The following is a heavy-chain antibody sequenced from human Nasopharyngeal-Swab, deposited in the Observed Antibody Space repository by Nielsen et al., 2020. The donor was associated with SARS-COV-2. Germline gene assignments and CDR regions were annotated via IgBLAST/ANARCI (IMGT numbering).Heavy chain of an antibody. Sequence: PWMRSVGVSAISGSGGSTYYADSVKGRFTISRDNSKNTLYLQMNSLRAEDTAVYYCAKGRGIVVVPAAGDGMDVWGQGTTVTVSS. CDR2: ISGSGGST. V-gene: IGHV3-23*01. J-gene: IGHJ6*02. D-gene: IGHD2-2*01. CDR3: AKGRGIVVVPAAGDGMDV.